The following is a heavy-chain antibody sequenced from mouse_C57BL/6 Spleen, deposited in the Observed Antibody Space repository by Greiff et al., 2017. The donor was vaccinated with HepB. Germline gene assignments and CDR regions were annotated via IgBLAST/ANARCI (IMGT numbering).Heavy chain of an antibody. D-gene: IGHD1-1*01. CDR1: GFNIKDYY. CDR3: ARPSTTVVARYAMEY. Sequence: VQLKESGAELVKPGASVKLSCTASGFNIKDYYMHWVKQRTEQGLEWIGRIDPEDGETKYAPKFQGKATITADTSSNTAYLQLSSLTAEDTAVYYCARPSTTVVARYAMEYWGQGTSVTVSS. CDR2: IDPEDGET. V-gene: IGHV14-2*01. J-gene: IGHJ4*01.